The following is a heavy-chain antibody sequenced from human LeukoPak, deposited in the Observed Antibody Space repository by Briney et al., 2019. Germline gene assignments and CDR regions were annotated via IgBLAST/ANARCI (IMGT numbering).Heavy chain of an antibody. V-gene: IGHV1-46*01. D-gene: IGHD6-13*01. CDR2: INPSGGST. Sequence: ASVKVSCKASGYTFTSYYMHWVRQAPGQGLEWMGIINPSGGSTSYAQKFQGRVTMTRDTSASTAYMELSSLRSEDTAVYYCARDRSSSWSPDAFDIWGQGTMVTVSS. CDR1: GYTFTSYY. J-gene: IGHJ3*02. CDR3: ARDRSSSWSPDAFDI.